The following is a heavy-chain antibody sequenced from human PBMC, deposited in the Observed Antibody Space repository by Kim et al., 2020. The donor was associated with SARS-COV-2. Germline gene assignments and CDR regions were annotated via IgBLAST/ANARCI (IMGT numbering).Heavy chain of an antibody. CDR3: ARLLPMTIVGATTPGQDIDY. Sequence: GGSLRLSCAASGFTFSSYGMHWVRQAPGKGLEWVAVIWYDGSNKYYADSVKGRFTISRDNSKNTLYLQMNSLRAEDTAVYYCARLLPMTIVGATTPGQDIDYWGQGTLVTVSS. D-gene: IGHD1-26*01. J-gene: IGHJ4*02. V-gene: IGHV3-33*01. CDR2: IWYDGSNK. CDR1: GFTFSSYG.